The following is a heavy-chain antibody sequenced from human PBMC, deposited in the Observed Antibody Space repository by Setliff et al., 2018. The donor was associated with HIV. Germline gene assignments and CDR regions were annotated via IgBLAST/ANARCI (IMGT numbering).Heavy chain of an antibody. Sequence: SETLSLTCTVSGGSISNNDYYWGWIRQPPGKGLEWLGYIHYSGTTYYSPSLESRLTISIDTSENQFSLLLKSLTAADTAVYFCAREGVGYNPFYYYGMDVWGQGTTVTVSS. D-gene: IGHD5-12*01. CDR1: GGSISNNDYY. J-gene: IGHJ6*02. CDR3: AREGVGYNPFYYYGMDV. V-gene: IGHV4-31*03. CDR2: IHYSGTT.